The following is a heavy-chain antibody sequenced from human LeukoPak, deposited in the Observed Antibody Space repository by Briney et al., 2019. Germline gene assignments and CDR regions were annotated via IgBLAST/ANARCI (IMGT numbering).Heavy chain of an antibody. D-gene: IGHD2-2*02. CDR2: IYYSGST. J-gene: IGHJ6*02. CDR1: GGSISCSSYY. CDR3: ARRRYCSSTSCYIYYYGMDV. V-gene: IGHV4-39*01. Sequence: PSETLSLTCTVSGGSISCSSYYWGWIRQPPGKGLEWIGSIYYSGSTYYNPSLKSRVTISVDTSKNQFSLKLSSVTAADTAVYYCARRRYCSSTSCYIYYYGMDVWGQGTTVTVSS.